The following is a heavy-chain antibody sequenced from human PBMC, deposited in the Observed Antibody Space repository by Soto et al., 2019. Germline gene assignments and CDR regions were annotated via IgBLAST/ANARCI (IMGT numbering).Heavy chain of an antibody. J-gene: IGHJ3*02. D-gene: IGHD3-22*01. Sequence: QVQLVQSGAEVKKPGSSVKVSCKASGGTFSSYAISRVRQAPGQGLEWMGGIIPIFGTANYAQKFQGRVTITADESTSTAYMELSSLRSEDTAVYYCASRSDSSGSQSAAFDIWGQGTMVTVSS. CDR3: ASRSDSSGSQSAAFDI. CDR2: IIPIFGTA. CDR1: GGTFSSYA. V-gene: IGHV1-69*01.